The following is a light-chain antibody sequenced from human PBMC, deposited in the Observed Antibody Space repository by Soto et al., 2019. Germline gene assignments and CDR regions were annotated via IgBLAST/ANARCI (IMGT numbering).Light chain of an antibody. CDR1: QGISSY. Sequence: IQLTQSPSFLSASVGDRVTITCRASQGISSYLAWYQQKPGKAPKLLIYAASTLRSGVPSRFSGRGSGTEFTLTISSLQPEDFATYYCQQLKSYPRTFGQGTKVEIK. CDR3: QQLKSYPRT. CDR2: AAS. V-gene: IGKV1-9*01. J-gene: IGKJ1*01.